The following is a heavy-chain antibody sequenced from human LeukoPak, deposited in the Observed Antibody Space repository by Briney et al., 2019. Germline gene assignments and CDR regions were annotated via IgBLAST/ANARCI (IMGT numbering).Heavy chain of an antibody. V-gene: IGHV3-30*01. CDR3: AREGIVGASSYYMDV. CDR1: GFTFSSYA. CDR2: ISYDGSNR. J-gene: IGHJ6*03. D-gene: IGHD1-26*01. Sequence: GGSLRLSCAASGFTFSSYAMHWVRQAPGKGLEWVAVISYDGSNRYYADSVKGRFTISRDNSKNTLYLQMNSLRAEDTAVYYCAREGIVGASSYYMDVWGKGTTVTVSS.